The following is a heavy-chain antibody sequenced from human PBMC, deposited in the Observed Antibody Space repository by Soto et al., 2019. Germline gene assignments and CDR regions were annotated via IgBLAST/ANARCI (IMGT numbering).Heavy chain of an antibody. CDR1: GFTFSSYA. V-gene: IGHV3-30-3*01. Sequence: QVQLVESGGGVVQPGRSLRLSCAASGFTFSSYAMHWVRQAPGKGLEWVAVISYDGSNKYYADSVKGRFTISRDNSKNTLYLQMNSLRAEDTAVYYCARYERRLLFDYGGQGTLVTVSS. CDR3: ARYERRLLFDY. J-gene: IGHJ4*02. D-gene: IGHD1-1*01. CDR2: ISYDGSNK.